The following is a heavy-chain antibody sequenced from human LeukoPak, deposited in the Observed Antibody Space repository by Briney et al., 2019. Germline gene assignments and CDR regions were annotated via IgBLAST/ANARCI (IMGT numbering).Heavy chain of an antibody. Sequence: GGSLRLSCAASGFTFSSYGMHWVRQAPGKGLEWVAFIRYDGSNKYYADSVKGRFTISRDNSKNTLYLQMNSLRAEDTAVYYCAKDPYSYGSGSYVWFDPWGQGTLVTISS. CDR3: AKDPYSYGSGSYVWFDP. J-gene: IGHJ5*02. CDR2: IRYDGSNK. D-gene: IGHD3-10*01. CDR1: GFTFSSYG. V-gene: IGHV3-30*02.